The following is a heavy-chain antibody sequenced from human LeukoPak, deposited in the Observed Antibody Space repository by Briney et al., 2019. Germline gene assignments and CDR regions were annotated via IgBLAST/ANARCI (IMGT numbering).Heavy chain of an antibody. Sequence: GGSLRLSCTASGFTVSRNHMSWVRQAPGKGLEWVSIIYNGENTNYADSVRGRFTISRDNSKNTLYLQMNSLRAEDTAVYYCARDGIDRSSGTSYYYYMAVWGKGTTVTISS. CDR1: GFTVSRNH. J-gene: IGHJ6*03. V-gene: IGHV3-53*01. CDR2: IYNGENT. CDR3: ARDGIDRSSGTSYYYYMAV. D-gene: IGHD3-22*01.